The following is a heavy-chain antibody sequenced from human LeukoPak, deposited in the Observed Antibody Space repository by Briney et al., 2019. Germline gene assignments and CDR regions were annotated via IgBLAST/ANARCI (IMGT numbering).Heavy chain of an antibody. J-gene: IGHJ4*02. D-gene: IGHD1-26*01. CDR1: GFTFSSYN. V-gene: IGHV3-48*01. CDR3: ATESGTYSGTCFDY. Sequence: GGSLRLSCAASGFTFSSYNMNWVRQAPGKGLEWISYISSSRNTIYHADSVKGRFTISRDNAKNSLYLQMNSLRAEDTAVYYCATESGTYSGTCFDYWGQGTLVTVSS. CDR2: ISSSRNTI.